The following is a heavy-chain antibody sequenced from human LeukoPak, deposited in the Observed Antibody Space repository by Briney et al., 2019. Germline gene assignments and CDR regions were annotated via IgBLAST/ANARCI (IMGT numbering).Heavy chain of an antibody. Sequence: GASVKVSCKASGYTFTGYYMHWVRQAPGQGLEWMGWINPNSGDTNYAQKFQGRVTMTRDTSISTAYMELSRLRSDDTAVYYCARTYDILTGYSYFDYWGQGTLVTVSS. D-gene: IGHD3-9*01. CDR1: GYTFTGYY. V-gene: IGHV1-2*02. CDR3: ARTYDILTGYSYFDY. CDR2: INPNSGDT. J-gene: IGHJ4*02.